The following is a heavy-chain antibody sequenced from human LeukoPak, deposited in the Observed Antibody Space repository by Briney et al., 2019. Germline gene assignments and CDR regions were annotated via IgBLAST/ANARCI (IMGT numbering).Heavy chain of an antibody. D-gene: IGHD2-8*01. CDR3: ARDLGYCTNGVCYANFDY. CDR1: GGSISSYY. J-gene: IGHJ4*02. Sequence: SETLSLTCTVSGGSISSYYWSWIRQPPGKGLEWIGYIYYSGSTNYNPSLKSRVTTSVDTSKNQFSLKLSSVTAADTAVYYCARDLGYCTNGVCYANFDYWGQGTLVTVSS. V-gene: IGHV4-59*12. CDR2: IYYSGST.